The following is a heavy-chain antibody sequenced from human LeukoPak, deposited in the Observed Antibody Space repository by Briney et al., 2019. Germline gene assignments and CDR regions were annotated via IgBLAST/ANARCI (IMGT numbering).Heavy chain of an antibody. CDR1: GFTVSSNY. Sequence: GGSLRLSCAASGFTVSSNYMSWVRQAPGKGLEWVSVIYTGGSTYYADSVKGRFTISRDNSKNTLYLQMNSLRAEDTAVYYCARVGYNSGWYGNWGQGTLVTVSS. V-gene: IGHV3-53*01. CDR3: ARVGYNSGWYGN. J-gene: IGHJ4*02. CDR2: IYTGGST. D-gene: IGHD6-19*01.